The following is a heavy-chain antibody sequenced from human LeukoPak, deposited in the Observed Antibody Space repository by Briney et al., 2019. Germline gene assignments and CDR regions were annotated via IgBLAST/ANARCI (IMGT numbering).Heavy chain of an antibody. Sequence: PSETLSLTCTVSGGSMRSYYWSWIRQPPGKGLEWIGYISYSGDTDYNPSLKSRVTISIDTSKNQFSLKLSSVTAADTAVYYCARPDSNHYYGALGFDIWGQGTMVTVSS. V-gene: IGHV4-59*08. CDR2: ISYSGDT. CDR3: ARPDSNHYYGALGFDI. D-gene: IGHD3-22*01. CDR1: GGSMRSYY. J-gene: IGHJ3*02.